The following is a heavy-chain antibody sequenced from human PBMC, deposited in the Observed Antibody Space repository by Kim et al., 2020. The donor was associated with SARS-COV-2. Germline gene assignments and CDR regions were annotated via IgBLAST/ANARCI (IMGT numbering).Heavy chain of an antibody. CDR2: ISAYNGNT. J-gene: IGHJ4*02. D-gene: IGHD3-22*01. Sequence: ASVKVSCKASGYTFTSYGISWVRQAPGQGLEWMGWISAYNGNTNYAQKLQGRVTMTTDTSTSTAYMELRSLRSDDTAVYYCARGRDYYDSSGVFDYWGQGTLVTVSS. V-gene: IGHV1-18*04. CDR3: ARGRDYYDSSGVFDY. CDR1: GYTFTSYG.